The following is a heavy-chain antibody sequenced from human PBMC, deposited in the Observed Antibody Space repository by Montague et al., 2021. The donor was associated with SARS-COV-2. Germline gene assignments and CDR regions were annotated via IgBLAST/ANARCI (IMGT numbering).Heavy chain of an antibody. J-gene: IGHJ4*02. V-gene: IGHV3-30*19. D-gene: IGHD3-9*01. Sequence: SLRLSCAASGFTFSSYGMHWVRQAPGKGLEWVAFVSYDGDNKFYAESVKGRFSISRDKAKNTLNLEVHSLRPDDTAVYYCARGRGPETGYHFDYWGQGTLVTVSS. CDR2: VSYDGDNK. CDR3: ARGRGPETGYHFDY. CDR1: GFTFSSYG.